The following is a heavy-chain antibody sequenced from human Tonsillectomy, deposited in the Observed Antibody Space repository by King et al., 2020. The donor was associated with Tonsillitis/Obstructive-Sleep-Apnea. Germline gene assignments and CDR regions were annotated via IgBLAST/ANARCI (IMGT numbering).Heavy chain of an antibody. D-gene: IGHD3-9*01. CDR1: GGSISSFY. CDR2: IYYSGHT. J-gene: IGHJ3*02. V-gene: IGHV4-59*08. CDR3: ARAYYDILTGYLDDAFDI. Sequence: VQLQESGPGLVKPSVTLSLTRTVSGGSISSFYWSWIRQPPGKGLEWIGYIYYSGHTNYNPSLKSRVTISIDTSKNQFSLKLSSVTAADTAVYYCARAYYDILTGYLDDAFDIWGQGTMVTVSS.